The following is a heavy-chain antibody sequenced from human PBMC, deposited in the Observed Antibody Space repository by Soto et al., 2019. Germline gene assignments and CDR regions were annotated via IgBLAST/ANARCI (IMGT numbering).Heavy chain of an antibody. CDR3: ARERGIGGLGESLYYYYYYGMDV. V-gene: IGHV4-34*01. J-gene: IGHJ6*02. Sequence: SETLSLTSAVYGGSFSGYYWSWIRQPPGEGLEWIGEINHSGSTNYNPSLESRVTISVDTSKNQFSLKLSSVTAADTAVYYCARERGIGGLGESLYYYYYYGMDVWGQGTTVTVSS. D-gene: IGHD3-16*01. CDR2: INHSGST. CDR1: GGSFSGYY.